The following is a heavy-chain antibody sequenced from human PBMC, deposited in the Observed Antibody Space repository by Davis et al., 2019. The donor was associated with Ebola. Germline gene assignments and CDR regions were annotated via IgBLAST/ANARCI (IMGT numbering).Heavy chain of an antibody. CDR1: GYTFTGYD. Sequence: AASVKVSCKASGYTFTGYDINWVRQATGQGLEWMGWMNPNSGNTGYAQKLQGRVTMTTDTSTSTAYMELRSLRSDDTAVYYCARDSGTGYSSSWYDYWGQGTLVTVSS. CDR2: MNPNSGNT. V-gene: IGHV1-8*01. CDR3: ARDSGTGYSSSWYDY. D-gene: IGHD6-13*01. J-gene: IGHJ4*02.